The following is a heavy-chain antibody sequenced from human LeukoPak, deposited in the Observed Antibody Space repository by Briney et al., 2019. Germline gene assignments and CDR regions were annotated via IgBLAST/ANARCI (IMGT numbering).Heavy chain of an antibody. CDR1: GFNFNKYG. Sequence: PGGSLRLSCEVSGFNFNKYGMHWVRQAPGKGLEWVALIWSDGSKKLYVDSVKGRFTISRENSENILYLEMNSLRAEDTAMYYCARGDTKWLPQKADHWGQGTLVIVSS. CDR3: ARGDTKWLPQKADH. CDR2: IWSDGSKK. J-gene: IGHJ5*02. V-gene: IGHV3-33*03. D-gene: IGHD3-22*01.